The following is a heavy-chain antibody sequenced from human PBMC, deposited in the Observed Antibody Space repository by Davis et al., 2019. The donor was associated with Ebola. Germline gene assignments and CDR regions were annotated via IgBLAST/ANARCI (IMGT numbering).Heavy chain of an antibody. CDR3: ARDFADTAMDKWGYYGMDV. J-gene: IGHJ6*02. CDR1: GFTFSSYA. Sequence: PGGSLRLSCAASGFTFSSYAMHWVRQAPGKGLEWVAVISYDGSNKYYADSVKGRFTISRDNSKNTLYLQMNSLRAEDTAVYYCARDFADTAMDKWGYYGMDVWGQGTTVTVSS. CDR2: ISYDGSNK. D-gene: IGHD5-18*01. V-gene: IGHV3-30-3*01.